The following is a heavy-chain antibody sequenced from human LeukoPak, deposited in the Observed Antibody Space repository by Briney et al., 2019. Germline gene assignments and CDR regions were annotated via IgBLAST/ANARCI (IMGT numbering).Heavy chain of an antibody. CDR2: MNPNSGNT. CDR3: ASRGFGENYYYMDV. CDR1: GYTFTSYD. V-gene: IGHV1-8*03. D-gene: IGHD3-10*01. J-gene: IGHJ6*03. Sequence: ASVKVSCKASGYTFTSYDINWVRQATGQGLEWMGWMNPNSGNTGYARKFQGRVTITRNTSISTAYMELSSLRSEDTAVYYCASRGFGENYYYMDVWGKGTTVTVSS.